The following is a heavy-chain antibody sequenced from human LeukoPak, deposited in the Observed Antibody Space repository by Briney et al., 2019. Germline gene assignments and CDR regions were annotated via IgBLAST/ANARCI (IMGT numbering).Heavy chain of an antibody. Sequence: SQTLSLTCTVSGGSISSSSYYWGWIRQPPGKGLEWIGSIYYSGSTYYNPSLKSRVTISVDTSKNQFSLKLSSVTAADTAVYYCARTSGYSYGYGFNLGYWGQGTLVTVSS. CDR3: ARTSGYSYGYGFNLGY. J-gene: IGHJ4*02. CDR1: GGSISSSSYY. D-gene: IGHD5-18*01. CDR2: IYYSGST. V-gene: IGHV4-39*07.